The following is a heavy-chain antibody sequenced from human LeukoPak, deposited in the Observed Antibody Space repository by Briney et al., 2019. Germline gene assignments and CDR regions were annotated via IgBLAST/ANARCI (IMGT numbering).Heavy chain of an antibody. J-gene: IGHJ4*02. D-gene: IGHD1-26*01. CDR2: ISSSSKTI. CDR3: ARREVGATLGD. V-gene: IGHV3-48*01. CDR1: GFTFSSYS. Sequence: GGSLRLSCAASGFTFSSYSMNWVRQAPGKGLEWVSYISSSSKTIYYADSVKGRFTISRDNAKNSLYLQMNSLRAEDTAVCYCARREVGATLGDWGQGTLVTVSS.